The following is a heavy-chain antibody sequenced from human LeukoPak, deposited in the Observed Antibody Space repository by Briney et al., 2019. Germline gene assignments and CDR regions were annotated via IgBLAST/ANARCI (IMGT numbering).Heavy chain of an antibody. V-gene: IGHV3-23*01. D-gene: IGHD4-23*01. J-gene: IGHJ4*02. CDR2: ISGSDSST. CDR3: AKGGGWLYYFDY. Sequence: GGSLRLPCAASGFTFSRFTMNWVRQAPGKGLEWVPGISGSDSSTYYADFVKGRFTISRDNSKNTLYLQMNSLRADDTAVYYCAKGGGWLYYFDYWGQGTLVTVSS. CDR1: GFTFSRFT.